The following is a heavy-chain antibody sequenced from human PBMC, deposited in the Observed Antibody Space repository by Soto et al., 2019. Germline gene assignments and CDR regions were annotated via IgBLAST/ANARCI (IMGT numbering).Heavy chain of an antibody. CDR1: GDTFSSYA. J-gene: IGHJ6*02. Sequence: QVQLVQSGAEVKKPGASVKVSCKASGDTFSSYAISWVRQAPGQGLEWMGGVIPIFGTANYAQKVQGRVTITADESTSTAYMESSSLRAEDTAVYYCARDGSGYRSRASPMDVWGRETTVTVS. CDR3: ARDGSGYRSRASPMDV. V-gene: IGHV1-69*01. D-gene: IGHD3-22*01. CDR2: VIPIFGTA.